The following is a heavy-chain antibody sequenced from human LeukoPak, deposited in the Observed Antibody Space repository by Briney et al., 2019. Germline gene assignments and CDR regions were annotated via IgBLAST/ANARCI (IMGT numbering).Heavy chain of an antibody. CDR3: AKGAGYYYYYMDV. CDR1: GSTFSSYG. J-gene: IGHJ6*03. Sequence: GGSLRLSCAASGSTFSSYGMHWVRQAPGKGLEWVAVISYDGSNKYYADSVKGRSTISRDNSKNTLYLQMNSLRAEDTAVYYCAKGAGYYYYYMDVWGKGTTVTVSS. CDR2: ISYDGSNK. V-gene: IGHV3-30*18.